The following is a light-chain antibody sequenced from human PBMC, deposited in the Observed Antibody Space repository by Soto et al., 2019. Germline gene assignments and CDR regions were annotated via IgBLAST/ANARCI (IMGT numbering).Light chain of an antibody. CDR1: QSISSK. J-gene: IGKJ5*01. Sequence: EIVMTQSPATLSVSPGERATLSCRASQSISSKVGWYQQKPGQAPRLLIYGASTRATGVPPRFSGSGSGTEFTLTISRLQSEDFAVSYCQQYNIWSSITFGQGTRLEIK. CDR3: QQYNIWSSIT. CDR2: GAS. V-gene: IGKV3-15*01.